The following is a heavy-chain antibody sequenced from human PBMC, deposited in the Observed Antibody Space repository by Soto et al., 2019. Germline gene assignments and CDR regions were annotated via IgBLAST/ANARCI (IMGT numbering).Heavy chain of an antibody. CDR1: GYTFTGYY. V-gene: IGHV1-2*04. Sequence: VSVKVSCKASGYTFTGYYMHWVRQAPGQGLEWMGWINPNSGGTNYAQRFQGWVTMTRDTSISTAYMELSRLRSDDTAVYYCARVRAYSSGWYTHDAFDIWGQGTMVTVSS. J-gene: IGHJ3*02. CDR2: INPNSGGT. D-gene: IGHD6-19*01. CDR3: ARVRAYSSGWYTHDAFDI.